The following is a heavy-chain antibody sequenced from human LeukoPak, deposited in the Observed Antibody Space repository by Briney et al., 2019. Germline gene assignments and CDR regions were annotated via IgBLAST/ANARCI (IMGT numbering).Heavy chain of an antibody. V-gene: IGHV3-11*01. CDR1: GFTFSDYY. D-gene: IGHD2-2*01. CDR2: MSGSSSVI. J-gene: IGHJ6*02. CDR3: ARVDCRGSSCVHGGNYYYGVDV. Sequence: PGGSLRLSCAASGFTFSDYYMSWIRQTPGMGLEWITYMSGSSSVIYYTDSVKGRFTVSRDNAKKSLYLQMNSLTAEDTAVYYCARVDCRGSSCVHGGNYYYGVDVWGQGTSVTVS.